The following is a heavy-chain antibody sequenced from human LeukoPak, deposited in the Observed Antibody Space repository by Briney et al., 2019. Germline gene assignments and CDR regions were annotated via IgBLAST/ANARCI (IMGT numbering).Heavy chain of an antibody. CDR2: IEQDGSDK. Sequence: GGSLRLSCAASGFTFSNYWMSWVRQAPGKWLEWVANIEQDGSDKYYVDSVKGRFTISRDNAKNSLYLQMNSLRAEDTAVYYCARDKEVGATRLDYWGQGTLVTVSS. V-gene: IGHV3-7*01. CDR1: GFTFSNYW. J-gene: IGHJ4*02. CDR3: ARDKEVGATRLDY. D-gene: IGHD1-26*01.